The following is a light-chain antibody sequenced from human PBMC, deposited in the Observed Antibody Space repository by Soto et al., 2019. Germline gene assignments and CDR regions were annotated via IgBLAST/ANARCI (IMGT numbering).Light chain of an antibody. Sequence: EIELTQSPATLSLSPGDRATLSCRASQSVSSYLAWYQQKPGQAPRLLIYDASNRATGIPARFSGSGSGTDFTLTISSLEHEDFAVYYCQQRSNWTFGGGTKVEIK. CDR3: QQRSNWT. CDR2: DAS. CDR1: QSVSSY. J-gene: IGKJ4*01. V-gene: IGKV3-11*01.